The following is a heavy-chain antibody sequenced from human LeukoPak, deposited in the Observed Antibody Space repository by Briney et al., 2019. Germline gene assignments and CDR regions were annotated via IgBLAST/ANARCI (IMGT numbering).Heavy chain of an antibody. CDR1: GFTFSSYA. J-gene: IGHJ4*02. CDR2: ISGSGDNT. V-gene: IGHV3-23*01. D-gene: IGHD3-22*01. Sequence: GGSLRLSCAASGFTFSSYAMSWVRQAPGKGLEWVSGISGSGDNTYYADSVKGRFTISRDNSKNTLYVQVNSLGTEDTAANYCAKGSYYDSSGSFYFDYWGQGTLVTVSS. CDR3: AKGSYYDSSGSFYFDY.